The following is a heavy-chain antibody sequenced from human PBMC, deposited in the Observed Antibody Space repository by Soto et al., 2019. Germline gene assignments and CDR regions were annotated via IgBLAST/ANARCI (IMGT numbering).Heavy chain of an antibody. D-gene: IGHD2-21*01. CDR2: INPNSGGT. Sequence: ASVKVSCKASGYTFTGYYMHWVRQAPGQGLEWMGWINPNSGGTNYAQKFQGWVTMTRDTSISTAYMELSRLRSDDTAVYYCARSCRYCDYYHYYMDFWGKGTTVTVSS. CDR3: ARSCRYCDYYHYYMDF. CDR1: GYTFTGYY. J-gene: IGHJ6*03. V-gene: IGHV1-2*04.